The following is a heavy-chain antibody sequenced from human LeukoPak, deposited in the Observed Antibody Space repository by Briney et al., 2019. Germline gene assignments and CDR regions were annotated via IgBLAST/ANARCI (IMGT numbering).Heavy chain of an antibody. CDR1: GGTISSGGYY. Sequence: SQTLSLTCTVSGGTISSGGYYWSWIRQHPGKGLEWIGYIYYSGSTYYNSSLKSRVTISVDTSKNQFSLKLSSVTAADTAVYYCARTYNSGWFFDYWGQGTLVTVSS. V-gene: IGHV4-31*03. CDR2: IYYSGST. D-gene: IGHD6-19*01. CDR3: ARTYNSGWFFDY. J-gene: IGHJ4*02.